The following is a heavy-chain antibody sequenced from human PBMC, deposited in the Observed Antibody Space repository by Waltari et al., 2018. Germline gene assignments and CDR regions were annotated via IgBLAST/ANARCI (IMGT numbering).Heavy chain of an antibody. CDR3: ARGGYCSSTSCSLSY. CDR1: GFTVSSNY. D-gene: IGHD2-2*01. Sequence: EVQLLESGGGLIQPGGSLRLSCAASGFTVSSNYMSWVRQAPGKGLEWVSVIYSGGSTYYADSVKGRFTISRDNSKNTLYLQMNSLRAEDTAVYYCARGGYCSSTSCSLSYWGQGTLVTVSS. CDR2: IYSGGST. V-gene: IGHV3-53*01. J-gene: IGHJ4*02.